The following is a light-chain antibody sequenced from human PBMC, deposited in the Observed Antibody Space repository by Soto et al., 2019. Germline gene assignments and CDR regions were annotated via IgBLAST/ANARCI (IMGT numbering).Light chain of an antibody. CDR1: QGISSY. CDR3: QQLNSYPIT. Sequence: DIQLTQSPSFLSASVGDRVTITCRASQGISSYLAWYQQKPGKAPKLLIYGASTLQSGVPSRFSGRGSGTEFTLTISSLQPEDFATYYCQQLNSYPITFGQGTRLE. V-gene: IGKV1-9*01. CDR2: GAS. J-gene: IGKJ5*01.